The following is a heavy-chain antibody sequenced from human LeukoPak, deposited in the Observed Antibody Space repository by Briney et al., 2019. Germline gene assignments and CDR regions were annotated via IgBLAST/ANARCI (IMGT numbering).Heavy chain of an antibody. CDR2: FGTDGNT. CDR3: ASQGY. J-gene: IGHJ4*02. Sequence: PGGSLRLSCEASGFTFSGYAVSWVRQAPGKGLEWVSGFGTDGNTHYAESVRGRFDISRDNAKNALYLQMNSLRAEDTAVYHCASQGYWGQGTLVTVSS. CDR1: GFTFSGYA. V-gene: IGHV3-23*01.